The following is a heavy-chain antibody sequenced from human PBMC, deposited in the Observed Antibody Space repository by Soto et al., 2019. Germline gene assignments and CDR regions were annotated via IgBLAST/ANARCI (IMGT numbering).Heavy chain of an antibody. V-gene: IGHV3-33*01. CDR1: GSIFSGYG. J-gene: IGHJ4*02. Sequence: QKYLVESGGGVVQPGGSLRLSCVASGSIFSGYGMHWVRQAPGKGLEWVAVIWYDGSNKYYADSVKGRFTISRDNSKNQRYLQMDSLRAEDTAVYYCARDGIGGTVFRGFCDYWGQGTLVTVSS. CDR3: ARDGIGGTVFRGFCDY. CDR2: IWYDGSNK. D-gene: IGHD1-7*01.